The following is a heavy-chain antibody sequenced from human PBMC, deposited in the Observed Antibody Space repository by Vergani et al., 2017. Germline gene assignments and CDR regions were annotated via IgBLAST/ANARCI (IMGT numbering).Heavy chain of an antibody. CDR1: GFTFSSYA. CDR3: AKDTQHYYDSSTFDY. Sequence: EVQLLESGGGLVQPGGSLRLSCAASGFTFSSYAMSWVRQAPGKGLEWVSATTGSGGRTYYADSVKGRFTISRDNSKNTLYLQMNSLRAEDTALYYCAKDTQHYYDSSTFDYWGQGTLVTVSS. V-gene: IGHV3-23*01. J-gene: IGHJ4*02. CDR2: TTGSGGRT. D-gene: IGHD3-22*01.